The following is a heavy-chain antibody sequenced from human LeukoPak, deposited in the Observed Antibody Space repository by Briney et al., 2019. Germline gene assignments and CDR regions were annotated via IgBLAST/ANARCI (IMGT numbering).Heavy chain of an antibody. D-gene: IGHD6-13*01. Sequence: SETLSLTCAVYGGSFSGDYWSWIRQPPGKGLEWIGQINHSGSTNYNPSLKSRVTISLDTSKNQFSLKLRSVTAADTAVYYCARDSRKSQQLGRNWFDPWGQGTLVTVSS. J-gene: IGHJ5*02. CDR2: INHSGST. CDR3: ARDSRKSQQLGRNWFDP. CDR1: GGSFSGDY. V-gene: IGHV4-34*01.